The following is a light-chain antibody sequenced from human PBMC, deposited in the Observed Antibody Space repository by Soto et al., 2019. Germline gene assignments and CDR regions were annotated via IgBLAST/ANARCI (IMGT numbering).Light chain of an antibody. J-gene: IGKJ4*01. CDR2: SAS. V-gene: IGKV1-9*01. CDR1: QALSNY. Sequence: DIQLTQSPSVLSASVGDTVNITCRASQALSNYLDWYXQNXXXSPDLXIHSASTLQSGVPSRISGXGSETEFSLTISPLQPEDFATYYSQQLSRDTRTFRGGTEVDIK. CDR3: QQLSRDTRT.